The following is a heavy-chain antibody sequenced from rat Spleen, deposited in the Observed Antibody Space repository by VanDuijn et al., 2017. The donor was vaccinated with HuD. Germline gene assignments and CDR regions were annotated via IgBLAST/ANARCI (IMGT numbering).Heavy chain of an antibody. J-gene: IGHJ2*01. CDR3: ARSVFDY. CDR1: GFNFSDYY. V-gene: IGHV5-29*01. CDR2: INYDGSRT. Sequence: EVQLVESDGGLVQPGRSLKLSCAASGFNFSDYYMAWVRQAPTTGLEWVATINYDGSRTDYRDSVKGRFTISRDNAKSTLYLQMDSLRSEDTATYYCARSVFDYWGQGVMVTVSS.